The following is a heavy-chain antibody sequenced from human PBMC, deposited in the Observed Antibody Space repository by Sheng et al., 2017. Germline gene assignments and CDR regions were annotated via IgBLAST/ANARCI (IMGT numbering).Heavy chain of an antibody. CDR2: IYWDDDK. J-gene: IGHJ5*02. V-gene: IGHV2-5*02. Sequence: QITLKESGPTLVKPTETLTLTCMFSGFSLSASKMGVGWIRQPPGKALEWVALIYWDDDKRYSPSLRNRLTITKDTSKNLVVLTMTNMDPVDTATYYCAHHILESTVTPRNWFDPWGQGTLVTVSS. CDR3: AHHILESTVTPRNWFDP. D-gene: IGHD4-17*01. CDR1: GFSLSASKMG.